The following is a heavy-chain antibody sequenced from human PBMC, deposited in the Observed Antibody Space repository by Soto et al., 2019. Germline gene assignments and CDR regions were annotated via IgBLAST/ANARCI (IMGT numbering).Heavy chain of an antibody. CDR3: EREGSGSYYDFHWFDP. Sequence: PSDTLSLTCTFSGGPIGAYYWSWLRQPPGKGLEWIGHIYYSGSTNYSPSLTSRATISIDTSKRQFSLKLRSVTGADTSVYYCEREGSGSYYDFHWFDPRGQGKVVTVAS. CDR1: GGPIGAYY. V-gene: IGHV4-59*01. CDR2: IYYSGST. J-gene: IGHJ5*02. D-gene: IGHD1-26*01.